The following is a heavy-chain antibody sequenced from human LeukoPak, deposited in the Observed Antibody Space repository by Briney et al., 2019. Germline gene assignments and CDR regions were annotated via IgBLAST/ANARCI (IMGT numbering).Heavy chain of an antibody. J-gene: IGHJ4*02. V-gene: IGHV4-39*07. D-gene: IGHD6-13*01. CDR3: ATPSTRSSIAAAGTSV. CDR1: GGSISSSSYY. CDR2: IYYSGST. Sequence: SETLSLTCTVSGGSISSSSYYWGWIRQPPGKGLEWIGSIYYSGSTYYNPSLKSRVTISVDTSKNQFSLKLSSVTAADTAVYYCATPSTRSSIAAAGTSVWGQGTLVTVSS.